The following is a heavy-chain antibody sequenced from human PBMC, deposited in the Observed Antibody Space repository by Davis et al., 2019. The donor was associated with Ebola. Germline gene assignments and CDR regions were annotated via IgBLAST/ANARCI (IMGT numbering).Heavy chain of an antibody. V-gene: IGHV3-7*03. CDR2: IKQDGSKK. D-gene: IGHD1-20*01. J-gene: IGHJ3*01. Sequence: GESLKISCAASGFTFSSHWMNWVRQGPGKGLEWVANIKQDGSKKNYVDSVKDRFTISRDNAKNAVYLQMNSLRAEDTALYYCATELTGNAFDFWGRGTMVTVSS. CDR3: ATELTGNAFDF. CDR1: GFTFSSHW.